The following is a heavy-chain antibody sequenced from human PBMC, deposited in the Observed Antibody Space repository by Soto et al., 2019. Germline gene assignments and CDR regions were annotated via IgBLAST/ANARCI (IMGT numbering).Heavy chain of an antibody. J-gene: IGHJ4*02. CDR1: GGSISSDY. D-gene: IGHD6-13*01. CDR3: ARAGIAAAGPPDY. CDR2: IYYSGST. V-gene: IGHV4-59*01. Sequence: TETLSLTCTVSGGSISSDYWSWIRQPPGKGLEWIGYIYYSGSTNYNPSLKSRVTISVDTSKNQFSLKLSSVTAADTAVYYCARAGIAAAGPPDYWGQGTLVTVSS.